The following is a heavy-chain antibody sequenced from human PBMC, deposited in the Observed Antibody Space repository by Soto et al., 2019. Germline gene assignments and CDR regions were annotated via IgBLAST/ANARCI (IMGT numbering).Heavy chain of an antibody. J-gene: IGHJ6*02. V-gene: IGHV3-30*18. D-gene: IGHD3-10*01. CDR3: AKRPSGTYPMVYYYYYGMDV. CDR2: ISYDGSNK. CDR1: GFTFSSYG. Sequence: QVQLVESGGGVVQPGRSLRLSCAASGFTFSSYGMHWVRQAPGKGLEWVAVISYDGSNKYYADSVKGRFTISRDNSKNTLYLQMNSLRAEDTAVYYCAKRPSGTYPMVYYYYYGMDVWGQGTTVTVSS.